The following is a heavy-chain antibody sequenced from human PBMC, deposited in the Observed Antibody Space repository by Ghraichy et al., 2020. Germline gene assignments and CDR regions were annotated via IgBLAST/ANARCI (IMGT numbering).Heavy chain of an antibody. V-gene: IGHV3-30*18. D-gene: IGHD2-15*01. CDR2: ISYDGSNK. J-gene: IGHJ4*02. CDR1: GFTFSSYG. CDR3: AKDIMELYVFGY. Sequence: GGSLRLSCAASGFTFSSYGMHWVRQAPGKGLEWVAVISYDGSNKYYADSVKGRFTISRDNSKNTLYLQMNSLRVEDTAVYYCAKDIMELYVFGYWGQGTLVTVSS.